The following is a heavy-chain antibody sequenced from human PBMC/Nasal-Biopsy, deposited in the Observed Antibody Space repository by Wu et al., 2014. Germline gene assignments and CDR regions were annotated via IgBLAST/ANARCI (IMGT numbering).Heavy chain of an antibody. J-gene: IGHJ3*01. CDR2: TSYQGHTA. CDR3: ARDARQWLANGAFDL. V-gene: IGHV3-30-3*01. Sequence: LRLSCEGSGFMFSSYAMHWVRQTPGKGLEWVAMTSYQGHTAYYADALKGRFTISRDNSKNILFLQMNSLRPEDTSLYYCARDARQWLANGAFDLWGQGTMVTVSS. D-gene: IGHD6-19*01. CDR1: GFMFSSYA.